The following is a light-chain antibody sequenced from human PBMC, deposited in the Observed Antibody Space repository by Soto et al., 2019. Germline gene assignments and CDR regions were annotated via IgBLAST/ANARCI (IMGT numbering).Light chain of an antibody. CDR3: NHNLQPPT. V-gene: IGKV2-28*01. J-gene: IGKJ1*01. Sequence: DIVMTQSPLSLAVTPGEAASISCRSSQSLQHRNGFNYLDWYLQKPGQSPQLLIYLASNRASGVTDRFSGSGTGTDFTLKIRKVEDDDVWVYHYNHNLQPPTFGQGTKVDIK. CDR2: LAS. CDR1: QSLQHRNGFNY.